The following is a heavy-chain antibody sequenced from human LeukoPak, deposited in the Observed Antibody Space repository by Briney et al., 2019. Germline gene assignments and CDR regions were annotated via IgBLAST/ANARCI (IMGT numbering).Heavy chain of an antibody. V-gene: IGHV3-30*18. Sequence: GGSLRLSCAASGFTFSSYGMHWVRQAPGKGLEWVAVISYDGKNKYYADSVKGRFTISRDDSKNTLYLQMNSLRAEDTAVYFCAKGGVATVDCFDYWGQGTLVTVSS. J-gene: IGHJ4*02. CDR3: AKGGVATVDCFDY. D-gene: IGHD4-23*01. CDR2: ISYDGKNK. CDR1: GFTFSSYG.